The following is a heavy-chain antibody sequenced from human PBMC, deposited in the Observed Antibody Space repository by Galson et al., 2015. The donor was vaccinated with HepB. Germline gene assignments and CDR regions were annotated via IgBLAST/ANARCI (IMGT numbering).Heavy chain of an antibody. CDR3: AKDQGGSGSYYPIYYYYYGMDV. J-gene: IGHJ6*02. CDR2: ISYDGSNK. V-gene: IGHV3-30*18. D-gene: IGHD3-10*01. Sequence: SLRLSCAASGFTFSSYGMHWVRQAPGKGLEWVAVISYDGSNKYYADSVKGRFTISRDNSKNTLYLQMNSLRAEDTAVYYCAKDQGGSGSYYPIYYYYYGMDVWGQGTTVTVSS. CDR1: GFTFSSYG.